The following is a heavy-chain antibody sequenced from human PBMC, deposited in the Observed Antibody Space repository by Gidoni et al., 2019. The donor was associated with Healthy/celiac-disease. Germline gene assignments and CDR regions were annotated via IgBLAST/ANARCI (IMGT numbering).Heavy chain of an antibody. CDR2: ISGSGGST. J-gene: IGHJ4*02. CDR3: AKGWGYYDSSGQEEGDY. Sequence: EVQLLESGGGLVQPGGSLRLSCAASGFTFRSYAMSWVRQAPGKGLEWVSAISGSGGSTYYADSVKGRFTISRDNSKNTLYLQMNSLRAEDTAVYYCAKGWGYYDSSGQEEGDYWGQGTLVTVSS. D-gene: IGHD3-22*01. CDR1: GFTFRSYA. V-gene: IGHV3-23*01.